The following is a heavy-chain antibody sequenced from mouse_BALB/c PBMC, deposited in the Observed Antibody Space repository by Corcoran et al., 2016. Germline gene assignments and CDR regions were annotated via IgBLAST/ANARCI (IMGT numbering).Heavy chain of an antibody. V-gene: IGHV9-3-1*01. CDR2: INTYTGEP. J-gene: IGHJ4*01. Sequence: QIQLVQSGPELKKPGETVKISCKASGYTFTNYGMNWVKQAPGKGLKWMGWINTYTGEPTYADDFKGRFAFSLETSASTAYLQINNLKNEDTATYFCAGGPYAMDYWGQGTSVTVSS. CDR3: AGGPYAMDY. CDR1: GYTFTNYG.